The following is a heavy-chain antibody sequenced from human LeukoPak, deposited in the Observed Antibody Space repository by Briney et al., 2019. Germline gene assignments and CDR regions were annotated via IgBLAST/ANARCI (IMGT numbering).Heavy chain of an antibody. CDR1: GYSISSGSY. CDR2: MYHSGSA. J-gene: IGHJ4*02. Sequence: SETLSLTCAVSGYSISSGSYWGWIRQPPGKGLEWIGYMYHSGSAYYTPSLRSRVTISLDTSQNQFSLKLSSLTAADTAVYYCARSEYSSGWSFDYWGQGTLVTVSS. V-gene: IGHV4-38-2*01. CDR3: ARSEYSSGWSFDY. D-gene: IGHD6-19*01.